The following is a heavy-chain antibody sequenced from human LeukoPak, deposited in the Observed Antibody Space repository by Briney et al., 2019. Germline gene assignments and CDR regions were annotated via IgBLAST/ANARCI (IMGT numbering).Heavy chain of an antibody. V-gene: IGHV3-11*01. CDR1: GFTFSDYY. CDR3: ARSDLTAMVRDY. J-gene: IGHJ4*02. Sequence: PGGSLRLSCAASGFTFSDYYMSWIRQAPGKGLEWVSYISSSGSTIYYADSVKGRFTISRDNAKNSPYLQMNSLRAEDTAVYYCARSDLTAMVRDYWGQGTLVTVSS. D-gene: IGHD5-18*01. CDR2: ISSSGSTI.